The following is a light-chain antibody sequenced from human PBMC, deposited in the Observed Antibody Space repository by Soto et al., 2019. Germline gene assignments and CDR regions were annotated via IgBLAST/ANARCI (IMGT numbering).Light chain of an antibody. V-gene: IGLV2-14*02. CDR1: TNDIGGYNL. CDR2: EAN. Sequence: QSALTQPASVSGSPGQSITISCTGTTNDIGGYNLVSWYQQHPGKAPKLMIYEANKRPSGVSDRFSGSKSGNTASLAITGLQAEDEADYYCQSYDSSLSGVVFGGGTKLTVL. J-gene: IGLJ2*01. CDR3: QSYDSSLSGVV.